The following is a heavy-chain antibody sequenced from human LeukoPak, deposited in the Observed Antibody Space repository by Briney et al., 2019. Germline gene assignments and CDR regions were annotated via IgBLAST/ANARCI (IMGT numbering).Heavy chain of an antibody. CDR2: ISGSGGST. D-gene: IGHD4-4*01. CDR3: AKGDDYSNYGDLNWFDP. Sequence: QPGGSLRLSCAAPGFTFSSYAMSWVRQAPGKGLEWVSAISGSGGSTYYADSVKGRFTISRDNSKNTLYLQMNSLRAEDTAVYYCAKGDDYSNYGDLNWFDPWGQGTLVTVSS. CDR1: GFTFSSYA. V-gene: IGHV3-23*01. J-gene: IGHJ5*02.